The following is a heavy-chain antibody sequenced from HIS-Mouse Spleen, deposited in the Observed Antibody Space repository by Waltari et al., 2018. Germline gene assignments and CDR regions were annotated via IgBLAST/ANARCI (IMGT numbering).Heavy chain of an antibody. CDR3: ARSPYYDFWSGYSDNWFDP. Sequence: QVQLQESGPGLVKPSQTLSLTCTVSGGSISSGGYYWSWIRQHPGKGLEWIGYIYYSGGTYSIPSLKSRVTISLETSKNQCSLKLSSVTAADTAVYYCARSPYYDFWSGYSDNWFDPWGQGTLVTVSS. D-gene: IGHD3-3*01. CDR2: IYYSGGT. J-gene: IGHJ5*02. V-gene: IGHV4-31*03. CDR1: GGSISSGGYY.